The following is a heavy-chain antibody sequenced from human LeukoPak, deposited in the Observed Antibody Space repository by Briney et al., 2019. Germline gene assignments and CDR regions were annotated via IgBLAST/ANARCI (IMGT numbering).Heavy chain of an antibody. V-gene: IGHV3-23*01. CDR3: AKDSGPDVLTGNSRKFDY. Sequence: PGGSLRLSCAASGFSFSTYSMNWVRQAPGKGLEWVASIEYSGGSAYYVDSVKGRFTISRDNSKNTLYLHMDSLRAEDTALYYCAKDSGPDVLTGNSRKFDYWGQGTLLTVSS. CDR1: GFSFSTYS. J-gene: IGHJ4*02. D-gene: IGHD2/OR15-2a*01. CDR2: IEYSGGSA.